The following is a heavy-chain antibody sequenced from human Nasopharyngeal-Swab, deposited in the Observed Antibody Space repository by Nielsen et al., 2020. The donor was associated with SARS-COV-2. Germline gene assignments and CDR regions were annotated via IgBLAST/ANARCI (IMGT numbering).Heavy chain of an antibody. CDR3: ARGGSSSWYCYYYGMDV. D-gene: IGHD6-13*01. CDR1: GGSFSGYY. Sequence: LSGAVYGGSFSGYYWCCIRHPPGKGLKRIGEINHSGSTNYNPALKSRVTISVNTSKNHFSLKLSSVTAADTAVYYCARGGSSSWYCYYYGMDVWGQGTTVTVSS. V-gene: IGHV4-34*01. J-gene: IGHJ6*02. CDR2: INHSGST.